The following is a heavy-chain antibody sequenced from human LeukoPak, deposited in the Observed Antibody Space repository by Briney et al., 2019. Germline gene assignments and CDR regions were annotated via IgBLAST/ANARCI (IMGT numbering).Heavy chain of an antibody. V-gene: IGHV3-7*01. Sequence: GGSLRLSCAASGFTFSNHWMSWVRQAPGKGLEWVANIKQDESEKYYVDSVKGRFTISRDNAKNSLYLQMNSLRAEDTAVYYCASANTYYYGSGSSYYMDVWGKGTTVTVSS. CDR2: IKQDESEK. CDR3: ASANTYYYGSGSSYYMDV. D-gene: IGHD3-10*01. J-gene: IGHJ6*03. CDR1: GFTFSNHW.